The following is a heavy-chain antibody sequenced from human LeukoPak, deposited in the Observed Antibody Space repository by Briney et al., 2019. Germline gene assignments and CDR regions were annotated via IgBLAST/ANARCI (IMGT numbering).Heavy chain of an antibody. D-gene: IGHD5-12*01. V-gene: IGHV4-34*01. CDR2: INHSGST. Sequence: PSETLSLTCAVYGGSFSGYYWSWIRQPPGKGLEWIGEINHSGSTNYNPSLKSRVTISVDTSKNQFSLKLGSVTAADTAVYYCASGHSGYDHWGQGTLVTVSS. J-gene: IGHJ5*02. CDR1: GGSFSGYY. CDR3: ASGHSGYDH.